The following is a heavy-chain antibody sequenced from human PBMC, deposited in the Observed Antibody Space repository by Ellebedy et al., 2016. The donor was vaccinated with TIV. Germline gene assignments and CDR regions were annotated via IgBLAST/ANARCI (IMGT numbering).Heavy chain of an antibody. CDR2: ISAYNGNT. CDR3: ARVPNIVGVTLFDY. Sequence: AASVKVSCKASGYTFTSYGISWVRQAPGQGLEWMGWISAYNGNTNYAQKLQGRVTMTTDTSTSTAYMELRSLRSEDTAVYYCARVPNIVGVTLFDYWGQGTLVTVSS. CDR1: GYTFTSYG. V-gene: IGHV1-18*01. J-gene: IGHJ4*02. D-gene: IGHD1-26*01.